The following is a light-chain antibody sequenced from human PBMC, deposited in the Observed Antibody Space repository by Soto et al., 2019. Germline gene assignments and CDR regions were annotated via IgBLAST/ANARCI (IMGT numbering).Light chain of an antibody. CDR3: ASFPVFNNLV. CDR2: EVR. V-gene: IGLV2-14*01. J-gene: IGLJ2*01. CDR1: NNDIGRFDF. Sequence: QSALTQPASVSGSPGQSISISCTGTNNDIGRFDFVSWYQQYPGKSPKLILYEVRARPSGISSRFSGSKSANTASLTISGLKAEDEADYYCASFPVFNNLVFGGGTQLTVL.